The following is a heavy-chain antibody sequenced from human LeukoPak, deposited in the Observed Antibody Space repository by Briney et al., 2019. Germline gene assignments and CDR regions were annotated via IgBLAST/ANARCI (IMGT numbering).Heavy chain of an antibody. Sequence: SETLSLTCTVSGGTISSSSYYWGWIRQPPGKGLEWIGSIYYSGTTYYNPSLKSRVTISVDTSKSQFSLRLTSVSAADTAVYYCARHVRFLEWLSSYYFDYWGQGTLVTVSS. D-gene: IGHD3-3*01. CDR3: ARHVRFLEWLSSYYFDY. V-gene: IGHV4-39*01. CDR1: GGTISSSSYY. CDR2: IYYSGTT. J-gene: IGHJ4*02.